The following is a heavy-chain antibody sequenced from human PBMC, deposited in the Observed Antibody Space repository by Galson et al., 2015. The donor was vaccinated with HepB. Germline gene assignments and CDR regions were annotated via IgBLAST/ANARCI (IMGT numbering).Heavy chain of an antibody. CDR1: GFTFNNVW. V-gene: IGHV3-15*01. D-gene: IGHD2-2*01. J-gene: IGHJ5*02. Sequence: SLRLSCAATGFTFNNVWMNWVRRAPGKGLEWVGRIKSKTDGGTTEYAAPVKGRFTISREDSKNTLYLQMNSLKTDDTAVYYCTTDVYFSSYWSWFDPWGQGTLVTVSS. CDR2: IKSKTDGGTT. CDR3: TTDVYFSSYWSWFDP.